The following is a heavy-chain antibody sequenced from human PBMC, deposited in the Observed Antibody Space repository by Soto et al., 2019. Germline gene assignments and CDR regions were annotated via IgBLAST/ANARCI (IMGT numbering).Heavy chain of an antibody. J-gene: IGHJ6*02. CDR1: GYTFTSYA. D-gene: IGHD6-13*01. CDR2: INAGNGNT. Sequence: ASVKVSCKASGYTFTSYAMHWVRQAPGQRLEWMGWINAGNGNTKYSQKFQGRVTITTDTSTSRAYIELRSLRSDDTAVYYCARDLRSSSWYRPAEYYYGMDVWGQGTTVTVSS. V-gene: IGHV1-3*01. CDR3: ARDLRSSSWYRPAEYYYGMDV.